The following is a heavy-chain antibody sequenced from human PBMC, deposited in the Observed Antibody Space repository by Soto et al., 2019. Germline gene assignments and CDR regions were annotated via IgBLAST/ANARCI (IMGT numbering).Heavy chain of an antibody. J-gene: IGHJ5*02. V-gene: IGHV4-59*01. CDR3: ARAGGYCSGGSCHGWFDP. D-gene: IGHD2-15*01. Sequence: PSETLSLTCTVSGGSISSYYWSWIRQPPGKGLEWIGYIYYSGSTNYNPSLKSRVTISVDTSKNQFSLKLSSVTAADTAVYYCARAGGYCSGGSCHGWFDPWGQGTLVTVSS. CDR2: IYYSGST. CDR1: GGSISSYY.